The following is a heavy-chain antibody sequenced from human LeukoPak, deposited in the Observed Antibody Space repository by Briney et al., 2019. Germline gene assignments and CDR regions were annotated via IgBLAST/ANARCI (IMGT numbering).Heavy chain of an antibody. J-gene: IGHJ4*02. D-gene: IGHD6-6*01. CDR1: GFTFSSYW. CDR3: ARAIAATITDH. Sequence: PGGSLRLPCAASGFTFSSYWMHWVRQAPGKGLVWVSRINSDGSSTTYADSVKGRFTISRDNAKNTLYLQMNSLRAEDTAVYYCARAIAATITDHWGQGTLVTVSS. CDR2: INSDGSST. V-gene: IGHV3-74*01.